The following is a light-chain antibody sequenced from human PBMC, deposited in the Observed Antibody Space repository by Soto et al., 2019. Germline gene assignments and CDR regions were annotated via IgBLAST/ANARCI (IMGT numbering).Light chain of an antibody. CDR3: QQYGNSPWT. J-gene: IGKJ1*01. Sequence: EIVLTQSPGTLSLFPGDRATLSCRASQSVSSSYLSWYQQKPGQAPRVLIYGASTRATGIPDRFSGSGSGTDFTLTISRLEPEDFAVYYCQQYGNSPWTFGQGTNVEIK. V-gene: IGKV3-20*01. CDR1: QSVSSSY. CDR2: GAS.